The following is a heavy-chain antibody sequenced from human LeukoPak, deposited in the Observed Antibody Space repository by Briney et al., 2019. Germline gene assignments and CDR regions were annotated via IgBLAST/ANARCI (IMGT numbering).Heavy chain of an antibody. J-gene: IGHJ6*03. D-gene: IGHD3-10*01. CDR1: GHTFTVPF. V-gene: IGHV1-2*02. Sequence: ASVKVSFKASGHTFTVPFMHWVPLPPRPLPESISSINSNWAAINFPQKFLGRVTMARDTSISTVYMQLSRLRSDDTAVYYCARDYGVRYGSGSYYNLLSHYYYYMDVWGKGTTVTVSS. CDR3: ARDYGVRYGSGSYYNLLSHYYYYMDV. CDR2: INSNWAAI.